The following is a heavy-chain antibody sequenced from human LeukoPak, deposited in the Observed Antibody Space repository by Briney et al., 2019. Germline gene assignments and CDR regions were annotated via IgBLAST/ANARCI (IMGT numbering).Heavy chain of an antibody. CDR1: GFTFSSYW. V-gene: IGHV3-7*01. CDR2: IKQDGSEK. Sequence: PGGSLRLSCTASGFTFSSYWMTWVRQAPGKGLEWVANIKQDGSEKNYLDSVKGRFTIFRDNSKNTLYLQMNSLRAEDTAVYYCARDLEDYTYGMDVWGQGTTVTVSS. CDR3: ARDLEDYTYGMDV. J-gene: IGHJ6*02.